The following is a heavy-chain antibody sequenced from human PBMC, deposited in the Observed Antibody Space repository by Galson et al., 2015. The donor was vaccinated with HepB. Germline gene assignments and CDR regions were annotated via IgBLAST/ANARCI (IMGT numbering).Heavy chain of an antibody. CDR1: GFTFRSYW. J-gene: IGHJ2*01. CDR3: AREGWGGCTNAMCYTLRYFDL. D-gene: IGHD2-8*01. CDR2: IKSDGSGT. Sequence: SLRLSCAASGFTFRSYWIHWVRQVPGKGLVWVSRIKSDGSGTNYADSVKGRFTISRDNTKNTLYLQMNSLRAEDTAVYHCAREGWGGCTNAMCYTLRYFDLWGRGTLVTVSS. V-gene: IGHV3-74*01.